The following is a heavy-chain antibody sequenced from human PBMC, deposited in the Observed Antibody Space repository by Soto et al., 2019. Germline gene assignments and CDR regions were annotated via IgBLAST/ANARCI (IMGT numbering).Heavy chain of an antibody. CDR2: INHSGST. V-gene: IGHV4-34*01. CDR3: ARGAGPLTVTTPYYFDY. CDR1: VGSFSGYY. Sequence: SETLSLTCPVYVGSFSGYYWSWIRQPPGKGLEWIGEINHSGSTNYNPSLKSRVTISVDTSKNQFSLKLSSVTAADTAVYYCARGAGPLTVTTPYYFDYWGQGTLVTVSS. D-gene: IGHD4-17*01. J-gene: IGHJ4*02.